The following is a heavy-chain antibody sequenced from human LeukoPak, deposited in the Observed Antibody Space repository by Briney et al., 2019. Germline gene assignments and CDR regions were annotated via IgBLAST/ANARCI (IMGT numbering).Heavy chain of an antibody. Sequence: GGSLRLSCAASGFTFSSYSMNWVRQAPGKGLEWVSSISSSSSYIYYADSVKGRFTISRDNAKNSLYLQMNSLRAEDTAVYYCARDNLEYYCGSGSYYSYWGQGTLVTVSS. J-gene: IGHJ4*02. CDR2: ISSSSSYI. CDR3: ARDNLEYYCGSGSYYSY. D-gene: IGHD3-10*01. CDR1: GFTFSSYS. V-gene: IGHV3-21*01.